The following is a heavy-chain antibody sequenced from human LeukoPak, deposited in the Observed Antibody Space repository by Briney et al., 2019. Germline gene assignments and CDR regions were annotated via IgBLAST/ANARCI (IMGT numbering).Heavy chain of an antibody. D-gene: IGHD2-2*01. Sequence: PSETLSLTCTVSGGSISSGSYYWSWIRQPAGKGLEWIGRIYTSGSTNYNPSLKSRVTISVDTSKNQFSLELSSVTAADTAVYYCARDSIVVVPAAIGAGRYYYMDVWGKGTTVTISS. J-gene: IGHJ6*03. V-gene: IGHV4-61*02. CDR2: IYTSGST. CDR1: GGSISSGSYY. CDR3: ARDSIVVVPAAIGAGRYYYMDV.